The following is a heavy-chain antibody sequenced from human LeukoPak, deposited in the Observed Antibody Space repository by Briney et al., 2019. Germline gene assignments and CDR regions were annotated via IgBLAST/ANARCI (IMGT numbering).Heavy chain of an antibody. CDR1: GYSFPNYG. J-gene: IGHJ4*02. D-gene: IGHD3-22*01. V-gene: IGHV1-69*13. CDR2: IIPIFGTA. Sequence: GASVKVSCKASGYSFPNYGINWVRQAPGQGLEWMGGIIPIFGTANYAQKFQGRVTITADESTSTAYMELSSLRSEDTAVYYCARGGLDYYFDYWGQGTLVTVSS. CDR3: ARGGLDYYFDY.